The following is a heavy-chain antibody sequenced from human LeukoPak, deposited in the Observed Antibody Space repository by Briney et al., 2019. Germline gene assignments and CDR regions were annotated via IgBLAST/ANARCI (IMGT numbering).Heavy chain of an antibody. CDR3: ARVNINNWHSCDY. CDR1: GGSISSNNW. CDR2: IYHSGSP. Sequence: SGTLSLTCAVSGGSISSNNWWGWVRQPPGKGLEWIGEIYHSGSPNYNPSPKSRVTISVDKSRNHFSLNLSSVTAADTAVYYCARVNINNWHSCDYWGQGTLVTVSS. J-gene: IGHJ4*02. V-gene: IGHV4-4*02. D-gene: IGHD1-1*01.